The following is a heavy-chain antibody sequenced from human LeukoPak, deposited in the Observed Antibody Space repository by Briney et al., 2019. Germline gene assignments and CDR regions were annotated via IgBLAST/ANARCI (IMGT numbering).Heavy chain of an antibody. CDR1: GFTFSSYA. Sequence: GGSLRLSCAASGFTFSSYAMNWVRQAPGKGLEWVSAISGSGGSTYYADSVKGRFTISRDNSKNTLYLQMNSLRAEDTAVYYCARGAERFGDLYNWFDPWGQGTLVTVSS. D-gene: IGHD3-10*01. V-gene: IGHV3-23*01. CDR3: ARGAERFGDLYNWFDP. CDR2: ISGSGGST. J-gene: IGHJ5*02.